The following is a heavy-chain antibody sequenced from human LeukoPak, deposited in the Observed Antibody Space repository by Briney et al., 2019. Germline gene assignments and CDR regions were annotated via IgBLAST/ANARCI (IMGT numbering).Heavy chain of an antibody. CDR1: GYTFTSYA. CDR3: ARDLAAAGRGGVDY. D-gene: IGHD6-13*01. V-gene: IGHV1-18*01. J-gene: IGHJ4*02. CDR2: ISAYNGNT. Sequence: ASVKVSCKASGYTFTSYAMNWVRQAPGQGLEWMGWISAYNGNTNYAQKLQGRVTMTTDTSTSTAYMELRSLRSDDTAVYYCARDLAAAGRGGVDYWGQGTLVTVSS.